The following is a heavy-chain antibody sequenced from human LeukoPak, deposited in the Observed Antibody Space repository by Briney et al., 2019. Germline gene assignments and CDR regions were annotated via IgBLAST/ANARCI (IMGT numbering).Heavy chain of an antibody. J-gene: IGHJ6*03. CDR3: ASGASVDTAMVRKYYYYYMDV. Sequence: ASVKVSCKASGYTFTGYYMHWVRQAPGQGLEWMGWINPNSGGTNYAQKFQGRVTMTRDTSISTAYMELSRLRSDDTAVYYCASGASVDTAMVRKYYYYYMDVWGKGTTVTVSS. D-gene: IGHD5-18*01. CDR1: GYTFTGYY. V-gene: IGHV1-2*02. CDR2: INPNSGGT.